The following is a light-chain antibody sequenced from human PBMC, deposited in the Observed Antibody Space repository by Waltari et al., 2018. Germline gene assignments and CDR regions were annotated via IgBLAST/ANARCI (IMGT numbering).Light chain of an antibody. Sequence: DIRMTQSPSTLSASAGDRVIISCRASQSISKWLAWYQQKPGKAPKPLSYEASTLQSGVPSRFSGTGSGTDFTLTISSLQPDDFATYYCQQYNSYSLLTFGGGTKVEIK. V-gene: IGKV1-5*03. CDR2: EAS. CDR1: QSISKW. J-gene: IGKJ4*01. CDR3: QQYNSYSLLT.